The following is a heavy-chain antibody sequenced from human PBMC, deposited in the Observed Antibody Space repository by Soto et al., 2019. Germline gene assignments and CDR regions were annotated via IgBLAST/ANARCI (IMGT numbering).Heavy chain of an antibody. Sequence: SETLSLTCAVYGGSFSGYYWSWIRQPPGKGLEWIGEINHSGSTNYNPSLKSRVTISVDTSKNQFSLKLSSVTAADTAVYYCASTVPAAYGGGMDVWGQGTTVTVSS. CDR1: GGSFSGYY. CDR2: INHSGST. CDR3: ASTVPAAYGGGMDV. V-gene: IGHV4-34*01. J-gene: IGHJ6*02. D-gene: IGHD2-2*01.